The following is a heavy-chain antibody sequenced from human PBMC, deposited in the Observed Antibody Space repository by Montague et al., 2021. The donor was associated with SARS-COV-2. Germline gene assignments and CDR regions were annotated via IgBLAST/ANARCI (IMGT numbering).Heavy chain of an antibody. CDR2: IYYSGST. J-gene: IGHJ3*02. CDR1: GGSISSYY. Sequence: SETLSLTCTVSGGSISSYYWSWIRQPPGKGLEWIGYIYYSGSTNYNPSLKSRVTISVDTSKNQFSLKLSSVTAADTAVYYCARGGYYDYAFDIWGQGIMVTVSS. V-gene: IGHV4-59*01. CDR3: ARGGYYDYAFDI. D-gene: IGHD3-22*01.